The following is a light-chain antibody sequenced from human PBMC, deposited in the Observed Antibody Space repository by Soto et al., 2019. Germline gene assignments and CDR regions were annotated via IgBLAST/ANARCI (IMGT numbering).Light chain of an antibody. V-gene: IGKV3-11*01. CDR2: DAS. J-gene: IGKJ5*01. CDR1: QSVSSY. CDR3: QQRGKWPIT. Sequence: EIVLTQSPATLYLSPGERATLSCRASQSVSSYLAWYQQKPGQAPRLLIYDASNRATGIPARFSGSGSGTEFTITISSLEPEDFAVYYCQQRGKWPITFGQGTRLQI.